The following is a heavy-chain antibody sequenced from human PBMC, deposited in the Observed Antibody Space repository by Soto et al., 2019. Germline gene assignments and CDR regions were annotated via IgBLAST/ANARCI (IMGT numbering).Heavy chain of an antibody. CDR1: GFTFSSYA. V-gene: IGHV3-23*01. CDR3: AKDLGFGGSSGSDAFDI. J-gene: IGHJ3*02. D-gene: IGHD3-16*01. Sequence: LRLSCAASGFTFSSYAMSWVRQAPGKGLEWVSAISGSGGSTYYADSVKGRFTISRDNSKNTLYLQMNSLRAEDTAVYYCAKDLGFGGSSGSDAFDIWGQGTMVTVSS. CDR2: ISGSGGST.